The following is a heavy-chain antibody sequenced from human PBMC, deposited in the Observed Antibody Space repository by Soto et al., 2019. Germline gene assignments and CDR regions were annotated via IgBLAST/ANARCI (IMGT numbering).Heavy chain of an antibody. V-gene: IGHV3-21*01. CDR1: GFTFSRYS. J-gene: IGHJ4*02. CDR2: ISSTTNYI. Sequence: EVQLVESGGGLVRPGGSLRLSCAASGFTFSRYSMNWVRQAPGKGLEWVSSISSTTNYIYYADSMKGRFTVSRDNAKNSVYLDMNSLSAEDTAVYYCARESEDLTSTFAYGGQGPLVTVPS. CDR3: ARESEDLTSTFAY.